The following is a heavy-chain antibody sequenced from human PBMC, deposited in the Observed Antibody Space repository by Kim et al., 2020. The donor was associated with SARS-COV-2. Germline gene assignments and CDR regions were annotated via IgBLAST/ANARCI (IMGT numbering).Heavy chain of an antibody. CDR1: GGTFSSYA. CDR2: IIPIFGTA. J-gene: IGHJ6*02. Sequence: SVKVSCKASGGTFSSYAISWVRQAPGQGLEWMGGIIPIFGTANYAQKFQGRVTITADESTSTAYMELSSLRSEDTAVYYCAYTTRGRVGATPYYYYGMDVWGQGTTVTVSS. CDR3: AYTTRGRVGATPYYYYGMDV. D-gene: IGHD1-26*01. V-gene: IGHV1-69*13.